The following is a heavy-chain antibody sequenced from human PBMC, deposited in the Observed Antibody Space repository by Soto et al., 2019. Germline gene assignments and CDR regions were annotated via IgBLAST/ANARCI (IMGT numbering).Heavy chain of an antibody. CDR2: IIPIFGTA. Sequence: QVQLVQSGAEVKKPGSSVKVSCKASGGTFSSYAISWVRQAPGQGLEWMGGIIPIFGTANYAQKFQGRVTITADESTSTAYMELGSLSSEDTAVYYCASSVAYYYYYGMDVWGQGTTVTVSS. CDR1: GGTFSSYA. D-gene: IGHD6-19*01. V-gene: IGHV1-69*12. J-gene: IGHJ6*02. CDR3: ASSVAYYYYYGMDV.